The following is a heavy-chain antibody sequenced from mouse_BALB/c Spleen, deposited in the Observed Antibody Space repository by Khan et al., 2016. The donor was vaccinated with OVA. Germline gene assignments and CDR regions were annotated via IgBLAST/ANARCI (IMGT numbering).Heavy chain of an antibody. CDR1: GFTFTNYG. Sequence: QIQLVQSGPELKKPGETVQISCKASGFTFTNYGMNWVKQTPGKDLKWMGWINTYTGEPTFADDFKGRFAFSLETSASTAFLQINSLKNEDTATYFCARVGYNGTMDCWVKEPRSPSPQ. J-gene: IGHJ4*01. D-gene: IGHD2-14*01. CDR3: ARVGYNGTMDC. CDR2: INTYTGEP. V-gene: IGHV9-3-1*01.